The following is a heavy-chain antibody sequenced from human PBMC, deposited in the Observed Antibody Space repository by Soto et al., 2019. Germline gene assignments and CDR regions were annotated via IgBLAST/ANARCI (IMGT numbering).Heavy chain of an antibody. J-gene: IGHJ5*02. CDR3: ATSSDSGFDP. D-gene: IGHD3-10*01. CDR1: GYPFSKYG. CDR2: IKPDNGDT. V-gene: IGHV1-18*04. Sequence: QLQLVQSGAEVERPGASVRVSCKAYGYPFSKYGISWIRQAPGQGLEWMGWIKPDNGDTNYAQKFQGRVTMTTDTSSNTAYMELRSLRSDDTAVYYCATSSDSGFDPWGQGTLVIVSS.